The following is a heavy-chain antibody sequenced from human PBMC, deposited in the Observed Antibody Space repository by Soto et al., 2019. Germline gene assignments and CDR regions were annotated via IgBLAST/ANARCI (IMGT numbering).Heavy chain of an antibody. CDR1: GYTFTSYY. D-gene: IGHD3-22*01. CDR3: ARDPSLDYDSSGYYYQQYYFDY. Sequence: ASVKVSCKASGYTFTSYYMHWVRQAPGQGLEWMGIINPSGGSTSYAQKFQGRVTMTRDTSTSTVYMELSSLRSEDTAVYYCARDPSLDYDSSGYYYQQYYFDYWGQGTLVTVSS. V-gene: IGHV1-46*01. J-gene: IGHJ4*02. CDR2: INPSGGST.